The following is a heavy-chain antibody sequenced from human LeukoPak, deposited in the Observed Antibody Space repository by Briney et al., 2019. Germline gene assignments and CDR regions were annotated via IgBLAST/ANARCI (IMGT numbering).Heavy chain of an antibody. J-gene: IGHJ4*02. D-gene: IGHD6-13*01. CDR2: IYWDDDK. CDR1: GFSLSTTGVG. CDR3: AHSGAAGNFDY. Sequence: SGPALVKPTQTLTLTCTFSGFSLSTTGVGVGWIRQPPGKALEWLALIYWDDDKRYSPSLKSRLTITKDTSKNQVVLKMTNMDPVDTATYYCAHSGAAGNFDYWGQGTLVTVYS. V-gene: IGHV2-5*02.